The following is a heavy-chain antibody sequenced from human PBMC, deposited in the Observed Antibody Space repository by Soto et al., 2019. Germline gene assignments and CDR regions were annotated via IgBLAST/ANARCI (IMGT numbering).Heavy chain of an antibody. CDR2: VFYSGGT. V-gene: IGHV4-59*01. CDR3: ARSETYHPAFDF. J-gene: IGHJ4*02. CDR1: GGSISPYD. Sequence: SETLSLTGTVAGGSISPYDWSWIRQPPGKGLEWIGYVFYSGGTHYNPSLKSRGTLSVNTSKNQFSLNLRSVTAAHTAVYYCARSETYHPAFDFWGQGTLVTVSS.